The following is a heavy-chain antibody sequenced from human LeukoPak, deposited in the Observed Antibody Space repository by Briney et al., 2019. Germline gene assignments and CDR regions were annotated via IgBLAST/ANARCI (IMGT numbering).Heavy chain of an antibody. CDR3: AIGGDSTTSCYRCFDY. J-gene: IGHJ4*02. CDR2: IYPDDSDT. D-gene: IGHD2-2*02. Sequence: GESLQISCKGSGYRFTNYWIGWVRQMPGKGLEWMGLIYPDDSDTRYSPSFQGQVTISADKSISTAYLHWSSLKASDTAMYYCAIGGDSTTSCYRCFDYWGQGTLVTVSS. V-gene: IGHV5-51*01. CDR1: GYRFTNYW.